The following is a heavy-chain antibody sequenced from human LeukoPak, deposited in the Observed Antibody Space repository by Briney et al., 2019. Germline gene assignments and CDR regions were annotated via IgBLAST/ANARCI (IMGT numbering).Heavy chain of an antibody. CDR2: IWYDGSNK. CDR1: GFTFSSYG. Sequence: GGSLTLSCAASGFTFSSYGKHWVRRAPGKGLEWVAFIWYDGSNKYYADSVKCRFTISRDNSKNTLYLQMNSLRGEDTAVYYCARDGVVVPAADYNWFDPWGEGTLVTVS. J-gene: IGHJ5*02. V-gene: IGHV3-33*01. CDR3: ARDGVVVPAADYNWFDP. D-gene: IGHD2-2*01.